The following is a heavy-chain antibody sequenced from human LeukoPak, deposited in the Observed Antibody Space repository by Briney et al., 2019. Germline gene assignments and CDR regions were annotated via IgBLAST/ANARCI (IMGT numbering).Heavy chain of an antibody. J-gene: IGHJ5*02. V-gene: IGHV3-23*01. D-gene: IGHD3-3*01. CDR3: AKDGLRFLEWFDP. Sequence: SGGSLRLSCAASGFTFSSYAMTWVRQTPGKGLEWVSAISGSGGSTYYADSVKGRFTISRDNSKNTLYLQMNSLRAEDTALYYCAKDGLRFLEWFDPWGQGTLVTVSS. CDR1: GFTFSSYA. CDR2: ISGSGGST.